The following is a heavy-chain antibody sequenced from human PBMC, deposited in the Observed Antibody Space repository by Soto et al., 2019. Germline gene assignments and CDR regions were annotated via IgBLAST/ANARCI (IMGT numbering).Heavy chain of an antibody. Sequence: ASVKVSCKASGYTFTSYAMHWVRQAPGQRLEWMGWINAGNGNTKYSQKFQGRVTITRDTSASTAYMELSSLRSEDTAVYYCARYIAAPGTFDYWGQGTLVTVSS. D-gene: IGHD6-13*01. CDR1: GYTFTSYA. CDR3: ARYIAAPGTFDY. J-gene: IGHJ4*02. CDR2: INAGNGNT. V-gene: IGHV1-3*01.